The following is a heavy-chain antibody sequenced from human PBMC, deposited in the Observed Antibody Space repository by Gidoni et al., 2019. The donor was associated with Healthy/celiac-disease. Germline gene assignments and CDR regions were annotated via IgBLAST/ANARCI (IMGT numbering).Heavy chain of an antibody. D-gene: IGHD6-6*01. CDR1: GYTFTSYA. CDR2: LNAGNGNT. J-gene: IGHJ6*02. V-gene: IGHV1-3*01. Sequence: QVQLVQSGAEVKKPGASVKVSCKASGYTFTSYAMHWVRQAPGQRREWMGWLNAGNGNTENSQKFQGGVTITRDTSASTTYMELSNLRSEDTAVYYCARDGSSSSLYYYYYGMDVWGQGTTVTVSS. CDR3: ARDGSSSSLYYYYYGMDV.